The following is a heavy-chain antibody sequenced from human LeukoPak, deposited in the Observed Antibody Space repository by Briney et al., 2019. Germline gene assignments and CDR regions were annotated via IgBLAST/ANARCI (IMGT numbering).Heavy chain of an antibody. V-gene: IGHV1-2*02. CDR1: GYTFTGYY. CDR2: INPNSGGT. D-gene: IGHD6-13*01. J-gene: IGHJ6*03. Sequence: GASVKVSCKASGYTFTGYYMHWVRQAPGQGLEWMGWINPNSGGTNYAQKFQGRVTMTRDTSISTAYMELSRLRSDDTAVYYCAREGYSSSWYVGYYYYMDVWGKGTTVTVSS. CDR3: AREGYSSSWYVGYYYYMDV.